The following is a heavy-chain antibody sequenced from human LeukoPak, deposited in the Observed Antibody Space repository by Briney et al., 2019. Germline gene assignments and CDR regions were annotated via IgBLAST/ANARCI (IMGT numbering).Heavy chain of an antibody. CDR3: AREFTEYYYDSSKASY. J-gene: IGHJ4*02. Sequence: SEALSLTCAVSGYSISSGYYWAWIRQPPGKGLEWIGKIYHNGNTYYNPSLKGRVTISVDTSKNQFSLKLSSATAADTALYYCAREFTEYYYDSSKASYWGQGTLVTVSS. CDR2: IYHNGNT. D-gene: IGHD3-22*01. V-gene: IGHV4-38-2*02. CDR1: GYSISSGYY.